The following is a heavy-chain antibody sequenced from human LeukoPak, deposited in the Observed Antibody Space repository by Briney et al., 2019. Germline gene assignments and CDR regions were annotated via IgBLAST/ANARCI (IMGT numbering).Heavy chain of an antibody. CDR3: ARDRILTGYYYDAFDI. J-gene: IGHJ3*02. CDR2: INHSGST. Sequence: SETLSLTRAVYGGSFSGYYWSWIRQPPGKGLEWIGEINHSGSTNYNPSLKSRVTISVDTSKNQFSLKLSSVTAADTAVYYCARDRILTGYYYDAFDIWGQGTMVTVSS. V-gene: IGHV4-34*01. D-gene: IGHD3-9*01. CDR1: GGSFSGYY.